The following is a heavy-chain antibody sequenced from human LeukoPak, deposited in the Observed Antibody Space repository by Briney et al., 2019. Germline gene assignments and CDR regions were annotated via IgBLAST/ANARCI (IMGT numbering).Heavy chain of an antibody. V-gene: IGHV4-59*08. D-gene: IGHD4-17*01. CDR3: ARQRDYADYLDAFDV. CDR2: VYHSGTT. Sequence: PSETLSLTCTVSGXSISSYYWSWIRQPPGKGLECIGYVYHSGTTNYNPSLKSRVTISVDTSKNQFSLKLSSVTAADTAIYYCARQRDYADYLDAFDVWGQGTMVTVSS. J-gene: IGHJ3*01. CDR1: GXSISSYY.